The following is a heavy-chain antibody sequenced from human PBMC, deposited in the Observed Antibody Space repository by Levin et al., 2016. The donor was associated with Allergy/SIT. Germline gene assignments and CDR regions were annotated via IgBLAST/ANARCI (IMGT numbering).Heavy chain of an antibody. J-gene: IGHJ6*02. CDR2: ISSSSSYI. CDR1: GFTFSSYA. D-gene: IGHD3-10*01. V-gene: IGHV3-21*01. Sequence: GESLKISCAASGFTFSSYAMSWVRQAPGKGLEWVSSISSSSSYIYYADSVKGRFTISRDNAKNSLYLQMNSLRAEDTAVYYCAKDRTMVRGADLTSYYYYGMDVWGQGTTVTVSS. CDR3: AKDRTMVRGADLTSYYYYGMDV.